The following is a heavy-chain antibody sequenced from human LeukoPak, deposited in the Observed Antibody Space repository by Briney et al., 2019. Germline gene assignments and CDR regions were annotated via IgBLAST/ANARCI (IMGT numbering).Heavy chain of an antibody. V-gene: IGHV3-11*01. CDR3: ARAFYSGRENWFDP. J-gene: IGHJ5*02. D-gene: IGHD1-26*01. Sequence: PGGTLRLSSAASGFTFRDDYRSWMPQAPGKGLEWVSKISGSGITIYYADSVKGRFTISRDNAKNSLYLQMNSLRAEDTAVYYCARAFYSGRENWFDPWGQGTLVTVSS. CDR1: GFTFRDDY. CDR2: ISGSGITI.